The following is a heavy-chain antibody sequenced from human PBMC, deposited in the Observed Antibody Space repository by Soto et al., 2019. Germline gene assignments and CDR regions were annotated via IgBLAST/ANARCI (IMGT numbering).Heavy chain of an antibody. CDR3: AKLIVLESDLQDFDY. CDR1: GVPFNDFG. CDR2: IPYDGSHQ. J-gene: IGHJ4*02. V-gene: IGHV3-30*18. Sequence: PGGSLTLSCEASGVPFNDFGMHWVRQAPGKGLEWVAVIPYDGSHQYYADSVKGRFTISRDNSKNTLYLQMDSLRPEDTAIYYCAKLIVLESDLQDFDYWGQGTLVTVSS. D-gene: IGHD3-3*01.